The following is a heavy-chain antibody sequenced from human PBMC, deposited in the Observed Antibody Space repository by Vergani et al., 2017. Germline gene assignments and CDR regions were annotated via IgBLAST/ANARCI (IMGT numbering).Heavy chain of an antibody. V-gene: IGHV2-5*02. CDR3: AHRIRYDFWSGYLV. CDR1: GFSLSTSGVG. D-gene: IGHD3-3*01. Sequence: QITLKESGPTLVKPTQTLTLTCTFSGFSLSTSGVGVGWIRQPPGKALEWLALIYWDDDKHYSPSLKSRITITKDTSKNQVVLTMTTMDPVDTATYYGAHRIRYDFWSGYLVWGQGTTVTVSS. CDR2: IYWDDDK. J-gene: IGHJ6*02.